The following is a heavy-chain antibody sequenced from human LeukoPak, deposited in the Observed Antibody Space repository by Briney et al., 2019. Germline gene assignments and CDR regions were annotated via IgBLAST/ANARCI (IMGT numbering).Heavy chain of an antibody. Sequence: SETLSLTCTVPGGSISSYDWNLIRQPPGKGLEWIGYIYYSGSTNYNSSLKSRVTISVDTSKNQFSLKLSSVTAADTAVYYCARDPAGDGYNSWGQGTLVTVSS. J-gene: IGHJ5*02. CDR2: IYYSGST. D-gene: IGHD5-24*01. CDR3: ARDPAGDGYNS. CDR1: GGSISSYD. V-gene: IGHV4-59*01.